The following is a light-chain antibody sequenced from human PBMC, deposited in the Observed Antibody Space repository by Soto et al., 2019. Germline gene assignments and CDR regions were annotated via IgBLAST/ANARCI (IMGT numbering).Light chain of an antibody. Sequence: DIQMTQSPSTLSASVGDRVTITCRASQSVSNWLAWYQQKPGKAPELLIYDASSLESGVPSRFSGSGSGTEFTLTISGLQPDDFAVYYCQQYGSSPWTFGQGTKVDIK. J-gene: IGKJ1*01. CDR1: QSVSNW. CDR3: QQYGSSPWT. CDR2: DAS. V-gene: IGKV1-5*01.